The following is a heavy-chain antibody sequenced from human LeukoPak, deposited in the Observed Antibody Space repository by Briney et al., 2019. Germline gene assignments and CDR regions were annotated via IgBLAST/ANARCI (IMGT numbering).Heavy chain of an antibody. Sequence: GGSLRLSCAASGFTFSSYAMSWVRQAPGKGLEWVSAISGSGGSTYYADSVKGRFTISRDNSKNTLYLQMNSLRAEDTAVYYCATDLGYCSSTSCSPKYYFDYWGQGTLVTVSS. CDR2: ISGSGGST. CDR3: ATDLGYCSSTSCSPKYYFDY. D-gene: IGHD2-2*01. J-gene: IGHJ4*02. V-gene: IGHV3-23*01. CDR1: GFTFSSYA.